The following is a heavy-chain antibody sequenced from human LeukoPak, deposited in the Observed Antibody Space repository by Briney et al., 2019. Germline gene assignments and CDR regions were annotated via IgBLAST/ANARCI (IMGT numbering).Heavy chain of an antibody. J-gene: IGHJ4*02. CDR1: GYTFTGNY. V-gene: IGHV1-2*02. CDR3: ARDPTTVTTEGTPNFDY. D-gene: IGHD4-17*01. Sequence: ASVKVSCKASGYTFTGNYMHWVRQAPGQGLEWMGWINPNSGGTNYAQKFQGRVTMTRDTSISTAYMELSRLRSDDTAVYYCARDPTTVTTEGTPNFDYWGQGTLVTVSS. CDR2: INPNSGGT.